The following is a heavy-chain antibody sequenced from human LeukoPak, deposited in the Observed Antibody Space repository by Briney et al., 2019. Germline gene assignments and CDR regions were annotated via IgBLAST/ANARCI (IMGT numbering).Heavy chain of an antibody. Sequence: GGSLRLSCAASGFTFSDYYMSWIRQAPGKGLEWVSYISSSGSTIYYADSVKGRFTISRVNAKNSLYLQMNSLRAEDTAVYYCARDPVRYCSSTSCSTPPGGWFDPWGQGTLSPSPQ. V-gene: IGHV3-11*01. CDR1: GFTFSDYY. J-gene: IGHJ5*02. CDR2: ISSSGSTI. D-gene: IGHD2-2*01. CDR3: ARDPVRYCSSTSCSTPPGGWFDP.